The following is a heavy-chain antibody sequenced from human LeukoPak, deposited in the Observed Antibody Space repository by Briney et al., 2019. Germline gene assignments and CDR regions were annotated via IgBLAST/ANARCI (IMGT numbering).Heavy chain of an antibody. CDR3: TRDQTPYY. CDR2: IRSQIYGGTP. Sequence: PGGSLRLPCTASGFTFGDYAMTWVRQAPGKGLEWVGFIRSQIYGGTPEYAASVKGRFTISRDDSESVAYLQMNSLKTEDTAVYYCTRDQTPYYWGQGTLVTVSS. J-gene: IGHJ4*02. CDR1: GFTFGDYA. V-gene: IGHV3-49*04.